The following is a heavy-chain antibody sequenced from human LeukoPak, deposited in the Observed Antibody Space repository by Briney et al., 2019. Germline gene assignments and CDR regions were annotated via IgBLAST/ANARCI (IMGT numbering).Heavy chain of an antibody. V-gene: IGHV1-18*01. CDR2: INPYNGNT. CDR3: ARSYNAHSGSYSGYMVGVPHFDY. Sequence: ASVKVSCKTSGYTFNSYGISWVRQGPGQGLGWMGWINPYNGNTSYAQNLQGRVIMTTDTSTSTAYMELSSLRSEDTAVYYCARSYNAHSGSYSGYMVGVPHFDYWGQGTLVTVSS. J-gene: IGHJ4*02. CDR1: GYTFNSYG. D-gene: IGHD3-10*01.